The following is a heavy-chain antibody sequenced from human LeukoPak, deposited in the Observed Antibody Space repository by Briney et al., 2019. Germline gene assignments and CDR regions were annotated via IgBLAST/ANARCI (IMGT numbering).Heavy chain of an antibody. J-gene: IGHJ4*02. CDR3: ARIRSLNLEWLLYRLGYFDY. D-gene: IGHD3-3*01. CDR1: GYSISSGYY. CDR2: IYHSGST. V-gene: IGHV4-38-2*02. Sequence: PSETLSLTCTVSGYSISSGYYWGWIRQPPGKGLEWIGSIYHSGSTYYNPSLKSRVTISVDTSKNQFSLKLSSVTAADTAVYYCARIRSLNLEWLLYRLGYFDYWGQGTLVTVSS.